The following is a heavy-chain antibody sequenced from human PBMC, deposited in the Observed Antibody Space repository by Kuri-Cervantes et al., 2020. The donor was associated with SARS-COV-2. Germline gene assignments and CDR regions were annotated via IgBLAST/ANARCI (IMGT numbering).Heavy chain of an antibody. J-gene: IGHJ3*02. D-gene: IGHD2-2*01. Sequence: ESLKISCTVSGGSISSSSYYWGWIRQPPGKGLEWIGSIYYSGSTYYNPSLKSRVTISVDTSKNQFSLKLSSVTAADTAVYYCARGGAGYCSSTSCYLAFDIWGQGTLVTVSS. CDR3: ARGGAGYCSSTSCYLAFDI. V-gene: IGHV4-39*01. CDR1: GGSISSSSYY. CDR2: IYYSGST.